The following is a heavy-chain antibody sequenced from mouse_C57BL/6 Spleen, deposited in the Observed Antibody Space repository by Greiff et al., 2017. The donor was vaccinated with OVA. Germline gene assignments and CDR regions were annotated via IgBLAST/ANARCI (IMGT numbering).Heavy chain of an antibody. J-gene: IGHJ2*01. CDR3: VRQGDSSGLDY. CDR2: IRSKSNNYAT. CDR1: GFSFNTYA. V-gene: IGHV10-1*01. D-gene: IGHD3-2*02. Sequence: EVQLVESGGGLVQPKGSLKLSCAASGFSFNTYAMNWVRQAPGKGLEWVARIRSKSNNYATYYADSVKDRITISRDDSESMLYLQMNNLKTEDTAMYYCVRQGDSSGLDYWGQGTTLTVSS.